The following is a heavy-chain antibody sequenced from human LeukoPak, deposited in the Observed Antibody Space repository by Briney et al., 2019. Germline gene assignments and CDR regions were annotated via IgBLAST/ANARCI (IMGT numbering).Heavy chain of an antibody. CDR1: GYTFTGYY. V-gene: IGHV1-2*02. D-gene: IGHD6-13*01. CDR2: INPNNGDT. CDR3: ARAIAAAGTCCWFDP. J-gene: IGHJ5*02. Sequence: SVKHSCKASGYTFTGYYLHWVRRAPGQGLEWMGWINPNNGDTKYAKKFQGRVTMTRDTSISTAYKELTTLTSDDTAVYSCARAIAAAGTCCWFDPWGQGTPVTVSS.